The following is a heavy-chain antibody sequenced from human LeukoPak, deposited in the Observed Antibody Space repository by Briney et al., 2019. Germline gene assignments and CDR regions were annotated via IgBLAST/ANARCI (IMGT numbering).Heavy chain of an antibody. J-gene: IGHJ6*03. Sequence: SQTLSLTCTVSGDSISSGDYYWSWIRQPAGKGLEWIGRISSSGSTNYNPSLKSRVTISVDTSKNQFSLKLSSVTAADTAVYYCARVMGASWFFYLDVWGKGTTVTVSS. CDR2: ISSSGST. CDR1: GDSISSGDYY. CDR3: ARVMGASWFFYLDV. V-gene: IGHV4-61*02. D-gene: IGHD3-16*02.